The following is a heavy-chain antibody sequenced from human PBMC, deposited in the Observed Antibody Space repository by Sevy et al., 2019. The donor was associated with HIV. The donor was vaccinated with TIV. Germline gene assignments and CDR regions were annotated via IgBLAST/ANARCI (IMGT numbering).Heavy chain of an antibody. Sequence: GGSLRLSCAVSGFTFTSYAMNWVRQAPGKGLEWVSGVSGSGGSTYYADSVKGRFSISRDNSRNTLYLQINSLRAEDTSVYYCVKHVTYDITYLDYWGQKTLVTDSS. CDR2: VSGSGGST. CDR3: VKHVTYDITYLDY. CDR1: GFTFTSYA. D-gene: IGHD3-22*01. V-gene: IGHV3-23*01. J-gene: IGHJ4*02.